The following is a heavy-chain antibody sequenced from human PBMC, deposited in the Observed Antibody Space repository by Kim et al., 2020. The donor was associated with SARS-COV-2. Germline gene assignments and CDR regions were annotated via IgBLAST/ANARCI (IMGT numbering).Heavy chain of an antibody. D-gene: IGHD2-2*02. V-gene: IGHV3-48*03. CDR3: TRDDHTVADVDS. J-gene: IGHJ4*02. Sequence: DEDSARGRFTISRDTANNSQYLQMNSLRAEDTAVYYCTRDDHTVADVDSWGQATLVTVAS.